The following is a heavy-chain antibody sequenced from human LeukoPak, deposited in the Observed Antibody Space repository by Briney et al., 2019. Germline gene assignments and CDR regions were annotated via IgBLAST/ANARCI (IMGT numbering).Heavy chain of an antibody. CDR3: ALDYYDSSAD. Sequence: ASVKVSCKASGYTFTNFGISWVRQAPGQGLEWMGRISAYNGNTNYAQKLQGRVTMTTDTSTSTAYMELSRLRSDDTAVYYCALDYYDSSADWGQGTLVTVSS. V-gene: IGHV1-18*01. CDR2: ISAYNGNT. J-gene: IGHJ4*02. CDR1: GYTFTNFG. D-gene: IGHD3-22*01.